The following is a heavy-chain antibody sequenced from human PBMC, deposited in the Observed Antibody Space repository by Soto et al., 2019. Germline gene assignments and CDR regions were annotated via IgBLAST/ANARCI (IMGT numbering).Heavy chain of an antibody. D-gene: IGHD5-18*01. V-gene: IGHV4-39*01. CDR2: IYYNGTT. CDR1: GDSISSSFYY. J-gene: IGHJ3*02. Sequence: SETLSLTCSVSGDSISSSFYYWGWIRQPPGKGLEWIGNIYYNGTTYYHPSLTSPVTISIDTSKNQFSMHLSSVTAADTAAYYCATRAQLWFAFDIWGQGTMVTVSS. CDR3: ATRAQLWFAFDI.